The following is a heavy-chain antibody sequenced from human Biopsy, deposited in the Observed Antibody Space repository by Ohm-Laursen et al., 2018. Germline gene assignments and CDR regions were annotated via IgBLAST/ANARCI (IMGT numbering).Heavy chain of an antibody. V-gene: IGHV4-39*01. CDR1: GGSVSSNVAY. CDR3: ARHPTGFWFDP. CDR2: IFYSGIT. J-gene: IGHJ5*02. Sequence: TLSLTCTVSGGSVSSNVAYWAWIRQPPGKGLESIGSIFYSGITYYNPSLQSRVTVSVDTSKNQFSLNLTSVTAADTAVYYCARHPTGFWFDPWGQGTLVIVSS.